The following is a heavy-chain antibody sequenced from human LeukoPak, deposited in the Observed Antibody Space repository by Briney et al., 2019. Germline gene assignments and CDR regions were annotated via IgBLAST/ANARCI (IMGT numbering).Heavy chain of an antibody. CDR1: GYTFTGYY. V-gene: IGHV1-2*02. D-gene: IGHD3-22*01. J-gene: IGHJ3*02. Sequence: ASVKVSCKASGYTFTGYYMHWVRQAPGQGLEWLGWINPKRGGTNYAQKFQGRVTMTRDTSISTAYMELSRLRSDDTAVYYCVIFEEEDGIRYTYYYDSSGYWGAFDIWGQGTMVTVSS. CDR2: INPKRGGT. CDR3: VIFEEEDGIRYTYYYDSSGYWGAFDI.